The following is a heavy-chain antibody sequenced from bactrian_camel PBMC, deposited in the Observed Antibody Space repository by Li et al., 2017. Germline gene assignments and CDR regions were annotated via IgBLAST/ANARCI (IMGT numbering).Heavy chain of an antibody. V-gene: IGHV3S63*01. CDR1: GFTFDDSD. Sequence: VQLVESGGGSVQAGSSLRLSCTASGFTFDDSDMGWYRQAPGNECELVSTRASDGNTYYADFVKGRFTITISQDDAKNTGYLEMNSLNPEDTAVYYCAVDYGMVEAVQCSFWGQGTQVTVS. CDR3: AVDYGMVEAVQCSF. D-gene: IGHD3*01. CDR2: RASDGNT. J-gene: IGHJ4*01.